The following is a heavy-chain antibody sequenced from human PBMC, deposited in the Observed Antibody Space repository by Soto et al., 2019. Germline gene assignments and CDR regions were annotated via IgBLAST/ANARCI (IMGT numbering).Heavy chain of an antibody. CDR1: GFTFSSYA. J-gene: IGHJ4*02. Sequence: GGSLRLSCAASGFTFSSYAMTWVRQAPGKGLEWVSSISASGGSTWYADSVKGRLTISRDNSKNTLYLQMNSLRVDDTAVYYCAKDYSTVATGEYFDYWGQGTLVTVSS. D-gene: IGHD4-17*01. V-gene: IGHV3-23*01. CDR2: ISASGGST. CDR3: AKDYSTVATGEYFDY.